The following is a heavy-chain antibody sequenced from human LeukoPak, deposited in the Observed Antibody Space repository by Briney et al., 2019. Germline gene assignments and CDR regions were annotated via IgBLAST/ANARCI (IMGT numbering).Heavy chain of an antibody. CDR1: GFTFSSYS. V-gene: IGHV3-48*04. Sequence: GGSLRLSCAASGFTFSSYSMNWVRQAPGKGLEWVSYISSSSSTIYYADSVKGRFTISRDNAKNSLYLQMNSLRAEDTAVYYCADSGGYYYGAFDIWGQGTMVTVSS. J-gene: IGHJ3*02. CDR2: ISSSSSTI. CDR3: ADSGGYYYGAFDI. D-gene: IGHD3-22*01.